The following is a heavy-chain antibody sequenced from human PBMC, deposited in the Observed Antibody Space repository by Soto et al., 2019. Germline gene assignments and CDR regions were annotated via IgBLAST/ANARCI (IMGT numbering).Heavy chain of an antibody. V-gene: IGHV1-8*01. CDR3: ARGEVDFWSGYYSFYYYYMDV. CDR2: MNPNSGNT. CDR1: GGTFSSYD. D-gene: IGHD3-3*01. J-gene: IGHJ6*03. Sequence: ASVKVSCKASGGTFSSYDINWVRQATGQGLEWMGWMNPNSGNTGYAQKFQGRVTMTRNTSISTAYMELSSLRSEDTAVYYCARGEVDFWSGYYSFYYYYMDVWGKGTTVTVSS.